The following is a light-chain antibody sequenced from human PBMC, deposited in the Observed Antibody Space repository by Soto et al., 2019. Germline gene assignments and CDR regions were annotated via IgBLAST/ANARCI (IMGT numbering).Light chain of an antibody. CDR2: AAS. CDR3: QQSYSTLYT. CDR1: KSISSY. V-gene: IGKV1-39*01. Sequence: DIQMTQSPPSLFASLGDRVPIPCRPSKSISSYLNWYQQKPGKAPKLLIYAASSLQSGVPSRFSGSGSGTDFTLTISSLQPEDFATYYCQQSYSTLYTFGQGTKLEIK. J-gene: IGKJ2*01.